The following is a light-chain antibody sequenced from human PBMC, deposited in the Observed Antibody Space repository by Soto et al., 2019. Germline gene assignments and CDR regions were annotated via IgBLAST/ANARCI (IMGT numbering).Light chain of an antibody. CDR2: GAS. J-gene: IGKJ4*01. V-gene: IGKV3-20*01. Sequence: EIVLTQSPGTLSLSPGERATLSCRASQSVSSSYLAWYQQKPGQAPRLLIYGASSRATGIPDRFSGSGSGTDFTLTISRLEPEGFAVYYCQQYGSSFLTFGGGTKVEIK. CDR3: QQYGSSFLT. CDR1: QSVSSSY.